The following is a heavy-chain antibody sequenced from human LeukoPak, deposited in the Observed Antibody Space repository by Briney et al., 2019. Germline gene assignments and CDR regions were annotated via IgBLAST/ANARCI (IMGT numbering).Heavy chain of an antibody. V-gene: IGHV3-23*01. Sequence: GGSLRLSCSASRFTFSNYAMSWARQAPGRGLEWVSAISASGGDTYYTDSVKGRFTVSRDNSKNTLYLQVNSLRAEDTAVYYCAKGGKWDVTPFDYWGQGTLVTVSS. CDR2: ISASGGDT. CDR3: AKGGKWDVTPFDY. CDR1: RFTFSNYA. D-gene: IGHD1-26*01. J-gene: IGHJ4*02.